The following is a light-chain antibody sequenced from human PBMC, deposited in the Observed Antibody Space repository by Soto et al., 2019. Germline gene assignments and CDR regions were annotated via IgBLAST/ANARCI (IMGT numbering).Light chain of an antibody. CDR3: QHYNSYSEA. V-gene: IGKV1-5*03. J-gene: IGKJ1*01. CDR2: KAS. CDR1: QTISSW. Sequence: DIQMTQSPSPLSGSVGDRVTITCQASQTISSWLAWYQQKPGKAPTLLIYKASTLKSGVPSRFSGSGSGTEFTLTISSLQPDDVATYYCQHYNSYSEALGQGTKVDIK.